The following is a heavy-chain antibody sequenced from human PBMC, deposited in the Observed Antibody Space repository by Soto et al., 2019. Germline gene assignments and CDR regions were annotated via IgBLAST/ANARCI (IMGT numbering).Heavy chain of an antibody. CDR2: IYYSGST. Sequence: SETLSLTCTVSGGSISSSSYYWGWTRQPPGKGLEWIGSIYYSGSTYYNPSLKSRVTISVDTSKNQFSLKLSSVTAADTAVYYCARVHPVRRGEQQLVLHSYFDYWGQGTLVTVSS. V-gene: IGHV4-39*01. CDR3: ARVHPVRRGEQQLVLHSYFDY. CDR1: GGSISSSSYY. J-gene: IGHJ4*02. D-gene: IGHD6-13*01.